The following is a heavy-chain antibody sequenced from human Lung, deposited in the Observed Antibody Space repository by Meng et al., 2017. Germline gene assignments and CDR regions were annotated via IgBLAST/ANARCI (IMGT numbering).Heavy chain of an antibody. D-gene: IGHD4-11*01. J-gene: IGHJ4*02. CDR1: GGSFSEYY. V-gene: IGHV4-34*01. Sequence: QLQRWAVGLLKPSGTPPLPGVFSGGSFSEYYWSWIRQPPGKGLEWIGEINHSGSTNYNPSLESRATISVDTSQNNLSLKLSSVTAADSAVYYCARGPTTMAHDFDYWGQGTLVTVSS. CDR2: INHSGST. CDR3: ARGPTTMAHDFDY.